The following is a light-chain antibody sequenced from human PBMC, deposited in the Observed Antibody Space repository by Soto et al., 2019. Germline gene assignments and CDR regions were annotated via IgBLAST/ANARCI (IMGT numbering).Light chain of an antibody. CDR3: AAWDDSLSGLV. CDR1: SSNIGSNF. V-gene: IGLV1-47*01. Sequence: QSVLTQPPSASGTPGQRVTISFSGSSSNIGSNFVYWYQQLPGTAPKLLIYRSNQRPSGVPDRFSGSKSGTSTSLAVSGLRSEDEADYYCAAWDDSLSGLVFGAGTKLTVL. CDR2: RSN. J-gene: IGLJ2*01.